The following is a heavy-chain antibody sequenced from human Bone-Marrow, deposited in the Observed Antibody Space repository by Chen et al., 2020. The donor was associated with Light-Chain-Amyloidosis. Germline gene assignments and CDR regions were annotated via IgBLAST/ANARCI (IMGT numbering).Heavy chain of an antibody. J-gene: IGHJ4*02. D-gene: IGHD3-9*01. CDR3: ATSNTISFEY. Sequence: QVQVVQSGAEVRKPGASVKVYCKVSGYTLSDVSMHWVRQAPGKGLEWMGGFNPEEGEIIYAQKFQGRVALTEDTSTDTAYMEMTSLRSDDTAMYYCATSNTISFEYWGQGTLVTVSS. V-gene: IGHV1-24*01. CDR1: GYTLSDVS. CDR2: FNPEEGEI.